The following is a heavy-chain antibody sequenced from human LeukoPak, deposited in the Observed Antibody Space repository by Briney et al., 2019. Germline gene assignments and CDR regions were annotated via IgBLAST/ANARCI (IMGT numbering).Heavy chain of an antibody. CDR1: GYSFSTYR. CDR3: ARDKSSGRIALDI. V-gene: IGHV5-51*01. J-gene: IGHJ3*02. D-gene: IGHD3-10*01. CDR2: IFPGDSDT. Sequence: GESLKISCKGSGYSFSTYRIVWVRQMPGKGLEWMGIIFPGDSDTRYSPSFQGQVTISADKAISTAYLQWSSLRASDTAMYFCARDKSSGRIALDIRGQGTMITVSS.